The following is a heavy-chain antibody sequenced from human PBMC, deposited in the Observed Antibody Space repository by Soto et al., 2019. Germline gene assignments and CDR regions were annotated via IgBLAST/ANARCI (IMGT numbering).Heavy chain of an antibody. CDR3: ARAVVVVAAKRLRAFDI. Sequence: SETLSLTCAVYGGSFSGYYWSWIRQPPGKGLEWIGEINHSGSTNYNPSLKSRVTISVDTSKNQFSLKLSSVTAADTAVYYCARAVVVVAAKRLRAFDIWGQGTMVTVSS. J-gene: IGHJ3*02. D-gene: IGHD2-15*01. CDR2: INHSGST. CDR1: GGSFSGYY. V-gene: IGHV4-34*01.